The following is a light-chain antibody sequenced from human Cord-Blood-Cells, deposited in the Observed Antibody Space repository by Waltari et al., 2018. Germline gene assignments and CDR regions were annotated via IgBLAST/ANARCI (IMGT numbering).Light chain of an antibody. J-gene: IGKJ2*01. Sequence: EIVMTQSPATLSLSPGERATLSCRASQSVSSSYLSWYQQKPGQAPRLLIYGASTRATGIPARFSGSGSGTDFNLTISSLQPEDFAVYYCQQDYNLPYTFGQGTKLEIK. CDR3: QQDYNLPYT. CDR2: GAS. CDR1: QSVSSSY. V-gene: IGKV3D-7*01.